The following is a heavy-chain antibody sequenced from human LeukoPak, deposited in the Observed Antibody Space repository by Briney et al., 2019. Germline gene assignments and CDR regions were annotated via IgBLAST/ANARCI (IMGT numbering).Heavy chain of an antibody. CDR3: ATNILVRDIINWFDP. CDR1: GYTFSTYY. V-gene: IGHV1-2*02. CDR2: INPNGGAT. J-gene: IGHJ5*02. Sequence: ASVKVSCTVSGYTFSTYYLHWVRQAPGQGLEWMGLINPNGGATNYAKKFQGRVTMTRDTSISTAYMELSSLRYDDTAVYYCATNILVRDIINWFDPWGQGTLVTVSS. D-gene: IGHD3-10*01.